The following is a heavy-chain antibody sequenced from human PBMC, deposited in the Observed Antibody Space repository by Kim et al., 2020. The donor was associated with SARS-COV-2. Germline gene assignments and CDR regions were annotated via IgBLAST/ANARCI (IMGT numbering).Heavy chain of an antibody. CDR1: GFTFGDYA. CDR2: IRSKAYGGTT. J-gene: IGHJ6*02. V-gene: IGHV3-49*03. Sequence: GGSLRLSCTASGFTFGDYAMSWFRQAPGKGLEWVGFIRSKAYGGTTEYAASVKGRFTISRDDSKSIAYLQMNSLKTEDTAVYYFTRVGSGPSPPNYYYYYGLDVWSQGTTVTVAS. CDR3: TRVGSGPSPPNYYYYYGLDV. D-gene: IGHD3-10*01.